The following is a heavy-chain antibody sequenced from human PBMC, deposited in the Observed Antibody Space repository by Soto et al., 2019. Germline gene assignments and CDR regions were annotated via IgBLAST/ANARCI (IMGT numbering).Heavy chain of an antibody. D-gene: IGHD6-19*01. CDR2: IRGSGGII. CDR1: GFTLSSYS. J-gene: IGHJ4*02. CDR3: ARETGLRSSGWSYYFDF. V-gene: IGHV3-48*02. Sequence: EVQLVESGGGMVQPGGSLRVSCAASGFTLSSYSMHWVRQAPGKGLEWVSYIRGSGGIIYYADSVKGRFTISRDNAKNSRSVQMNSLRDEDTAVYFCARETGLRSSGWSYYFDFWGQGTRVTVSS.